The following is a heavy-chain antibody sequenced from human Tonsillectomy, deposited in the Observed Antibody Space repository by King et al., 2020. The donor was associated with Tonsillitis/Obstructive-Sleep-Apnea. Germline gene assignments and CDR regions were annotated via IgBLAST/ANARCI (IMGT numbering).Heavy chain of an antibody. Sequence: QLVQSGAEVKKPGASVKVSCKASGYTFTYYDISWVRQAPGQGLEWMGWISAYSGNIKYAQTLQGRVTMTTDTSTNTAYMELMSLRSDDTAVYYCARGLLVPAATTPYYYMDVWGKGTTVTVSS. CDR1: GYTFTYYD. D-gene: IGHD2-2*01. CDR2: ISAYSGNI. V-gene: IGHV1-18*01. J-gene: IGHJ6*03. CDR3: ARGLLVPAATTPYYYMDV.